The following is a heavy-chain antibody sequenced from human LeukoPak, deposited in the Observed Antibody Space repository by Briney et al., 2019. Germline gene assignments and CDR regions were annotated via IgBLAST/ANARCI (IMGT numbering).Heavy chain of an antibody. V-gene: IGHV7-4-1*02. J-gene: IGHJ4*02. D-gene: IGHD3-22*01. CDR1: GYTFTTYG. Sequence: GASVKVSCKASGYTFTTYGVNWVRQAPGQGLEWMGWINTNTGNPTYAQGFTGRFVFSLDTSVSTAYLQISSLKAEDTAVYYCARDYYDNSGYPTPFDYWGQGTLVTVSS. CDR3: ARDYYDNSGYPTPFDY. CDR2: INTNTGNP.